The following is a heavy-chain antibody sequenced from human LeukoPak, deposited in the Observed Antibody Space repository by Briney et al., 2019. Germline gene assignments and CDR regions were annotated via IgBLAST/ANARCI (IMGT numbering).Heavy chain of an antibody. CDR1: GFTFSDYW. D-gene: IGHD5-24*01. CDR2: IKQDGSEK. V-gene: IGHV3-7*01. Sequence: GGSLRLSCAASGFTFSDYWMTWVRQAPGKGLEWVANIKQDGSEKYFVDSVKGRFTISRDNVRNSVYLQMSSLRDEDTALYYYASGYTASTFWGQGTLVTVSS. J-gene: IGHJ4*02. CDR3: ASGYTASTF.